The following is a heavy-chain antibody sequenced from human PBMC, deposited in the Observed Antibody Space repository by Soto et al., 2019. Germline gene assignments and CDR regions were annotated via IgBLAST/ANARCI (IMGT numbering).Heavy chain of an antibody. CDR2: IIPIFGTA. J-gene: IGHJ5*02. V-gene: IGHV1-69*13. Sequence: GASVKVSCKASGYTFTSYGISWVRRAPGQGLEWMGGIIPIFGTANYAQKFQGRVTITADESTSTAYMELSSLRSEDTAVYYCARDVATNSRADYYDSSGYPAWGQGTLVTVSS. D-gene: IGHD3-22*01. CDR1: GYTFTSYG. CDR3: ARDVATNSRADYYDSSGYPA.